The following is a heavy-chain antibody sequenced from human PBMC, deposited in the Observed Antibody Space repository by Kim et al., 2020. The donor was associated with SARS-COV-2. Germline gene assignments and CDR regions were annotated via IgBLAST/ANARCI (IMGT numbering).Heavy chain of an antibody. J-gene: IGHJ4*02. CDR2: GNP. CDR3: ASSRGSFDY. V-gene: IGHV7-4-1*02. Sequence: GNPTYAQGVTGRFVFSLDTSVSTAYLQISSLKAEDTAVYYCASSRGSFDYWGQGTLVTVSS.